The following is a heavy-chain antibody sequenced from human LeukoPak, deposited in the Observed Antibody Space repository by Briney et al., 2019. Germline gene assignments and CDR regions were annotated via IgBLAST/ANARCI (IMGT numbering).Heavy chain of an antibody. CDR2: IYYRGST. V-gene: IGHV4-59*01. D-gene: IGHD5-18*01. CDR1: GGSISSYY. CDR3: ARQADSYGSYYFDY. J-gene: IGHJ4*02. Sequence: SETLSLTCTVSGGSISSYYWSWIRQPPGKGLEWIGYIYYRGSTNNNPSLKCPFTISVDTSKNQFSLKLSSVTAADTAVYYCARQADSYGSYYFDYWGQGTLVTVSS.